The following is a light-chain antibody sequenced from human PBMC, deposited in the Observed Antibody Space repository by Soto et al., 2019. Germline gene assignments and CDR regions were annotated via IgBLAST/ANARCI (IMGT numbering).Light chain of an antibody. J-gene: IGLJ3*02. V-gene: IGLV2-14*01. CDR3: SSYTSSSTLV. CDR2: EVN. CDR1: SSDVGNNNY. Sequence: QSALTQPASVSGSPGQSITISCTGTSSDVGNNNYVSWYQHHPGNAPKLMIYEVNNRPSGVSNRFSGSKSGNTASLTISGLQAEDDADYYCSSYTSSSTLVFGGGTKVTVL.